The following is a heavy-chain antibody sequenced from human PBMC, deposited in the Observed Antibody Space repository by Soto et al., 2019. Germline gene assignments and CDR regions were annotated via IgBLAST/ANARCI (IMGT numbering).Heavy chain of an antibody. CDR1: GITFSSYS. V-gene: IGHV3-21*01. J-gene: IGHJ4*02. CDR2: INSSSSYI. Sequence: GGSLRLSCGASGITFSSYSMNWVRQAPGKGLEWVSSINSSSSYIYYADSVKGRIPIPRDNDKNSLYLQMNSLRAEDTAVYYCARDLPEYCGGACYSDYWGQGTLVTVYS. D-gene: IGHD2-21*02. CDR3: ARDLPEYCGGACYSDY.